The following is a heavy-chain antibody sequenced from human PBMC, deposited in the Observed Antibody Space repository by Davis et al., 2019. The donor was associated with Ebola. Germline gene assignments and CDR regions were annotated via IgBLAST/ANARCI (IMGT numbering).Heavy chain of an antibody. Sequence: GGSLRLSCAASGLTVRNNYMNWVRQAPGKGLECVSVIYDNGVTKYADSVKGRFSISIDSSKNTLYLQMNSLTTEDTAVYYCVRDVLGSSSSEVAFDVWGLGTMVTVSS. CDR1: GLTVRNNY. CDR3: VRDVLGSSSSEVAFDV. V-gene: IGHV3-66*03. D-gene: IGHD6-6*01. CDR2: IYDNGVT. J-gene: IGHJ3*01.